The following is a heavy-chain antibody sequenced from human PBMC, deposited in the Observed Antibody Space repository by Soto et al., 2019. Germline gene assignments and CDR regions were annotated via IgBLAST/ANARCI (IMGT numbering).Heavy chain of an antibody. J-gene: IGHJ5*02. D-gene: IGHD2-2*01. CDR1: GGSISSGGYY. V-gene: IGHV4-31*03. CDR2: IYYSGST. Sequence: QVQLQESGPGLVKPSQTLSLTCTVSGGSISSGGYYWSWIRQHPGKGLEWIGNIYYSGSTYYNPSLKSRVTISVDTSKNQFSLMLSSVTAADTAVYYCARGYRYCSSTSCYVCWFDPWGQGTLVTVSS. CDR3: ARGYRYCSSTSCYVCWFDP.